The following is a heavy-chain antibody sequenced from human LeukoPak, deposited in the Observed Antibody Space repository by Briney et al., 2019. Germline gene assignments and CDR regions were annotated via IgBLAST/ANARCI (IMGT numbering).Heavy chain of an antibody. J-gene: IGHJ4*02. CDR2: IYYSGST. CDR3: ARYSSSWNFDY. V-gene: IGHV4-31*03. Sequence: SETLSLTCTVSGGSISSGGYYWSWIRQHPGKGLGWIGYIYYSGSTYYNPSLKSRVTISVDTSKNQFSLKLSSVTAADTAVYYCARYSSSWNFDYWGQGTLVTVSS. CDR1: GGSISSGGYY. D-gene: IGHD6-13*01.